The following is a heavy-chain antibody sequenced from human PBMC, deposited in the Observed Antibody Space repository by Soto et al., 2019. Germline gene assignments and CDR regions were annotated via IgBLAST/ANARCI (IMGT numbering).Heavy chain of an antibody. CDR3: ARTAIVVVPAAVVGWFAP. V-gene: IGHV4-31*03. Sequence: QVQLQESGPGLVKPSQTLSLTCTVSGGSISSGGYYWSWIRQPPGKGLEWIGYIYYSGSTYYNPSLKSRVSISLDTSKNQFSRKLSSVTAADTAGYYCARTAIVVVPAAVVGWFAPWGQGTLVTVSS. CDR2: IYYSGST. CDR1: GGSISSGGYY. J-gene: IGHJ5*02. D-gene: IGHD2-2*01.